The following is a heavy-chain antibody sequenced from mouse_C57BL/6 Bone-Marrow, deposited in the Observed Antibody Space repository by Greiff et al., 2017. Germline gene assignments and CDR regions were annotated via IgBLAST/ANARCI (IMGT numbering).Heavy chain of an antibody. CDR1: GYTFTSYW. CDR2: VDPSDSYT. V-gene: IGHV1-69*01. CDR3: AAYYSNYVDY. J-gene: IGHJ2*01. Sequence: VQLQQPGAELVMPGASVKLSCKASGYTFTSYWMHWVKQRPGQGLEWIGEVDPSDSYTNYNQKFKGKSTLTVDKSSSTAYMQRSSLTSEDSAVYYWAAYYSNYVDYWGQGTTLTVSS. D-gene: IGHD2-5*01.